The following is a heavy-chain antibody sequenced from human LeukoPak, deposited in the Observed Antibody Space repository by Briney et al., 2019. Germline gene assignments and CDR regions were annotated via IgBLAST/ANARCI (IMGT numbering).Heavy chain of an antibody. CDR3: ARGLKYYDSSGYYRSNWFDP. CDR2: INHSGST. J-gene: IGHJ5*02. Sequence: PSETLSLTCAVYGGSFSGYYWSWIRQPPGKGLEWLGEINHSGSTNYNPSLKSRVTISVDTSKNQFSLKLSSVTAADTAVYYCARGLKYYDSSGYYRSNWFDPWGQGTLVTVSS. D-gene: IGHD3-22*01. V-gene: IGHV4-34*01. CDR1: GGSFSGYY.